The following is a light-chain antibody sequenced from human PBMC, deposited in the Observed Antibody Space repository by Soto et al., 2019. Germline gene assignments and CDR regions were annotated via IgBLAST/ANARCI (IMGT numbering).Light chain of an antibody. J-gene: IGKJ4*01. V-gene: IGKV1-5*01. CDR3: QQYNSYPLT. CDR2: DAS. Sequence: DIQMTQSPSTLSASVGDRVAITYRASQSISSWLAWYQQKPGKAPKLLIYDASSLESGVPSRFSGSGSGTEFTLTISSLQPDDFATYYCQQYNSYPLTFGGGTKVVMK. CDR1: QSISSW.